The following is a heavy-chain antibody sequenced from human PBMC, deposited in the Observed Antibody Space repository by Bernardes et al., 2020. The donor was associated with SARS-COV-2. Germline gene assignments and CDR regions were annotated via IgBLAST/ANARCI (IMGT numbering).Heavy chain of an antibody. CDR1: GFTFSSYW. CDR3: ATERQSLTVFGVGHDAFDF. J-gene: IGHJ3*01. D-gene: IGHD3-3*01. V-gene: IGHV3-74*01. CDR2: INSDGSST. Sequence: GGSLRLSCAASGFTFSSYWMHWVRQAPGKGLVWVSRINSDGSSTSYADSVKGRFTISRDNAKNTLYLQMNSLRAEDTAVYYCATERQSLTVFGVGHDAFDFWGQGTMVTVSS.